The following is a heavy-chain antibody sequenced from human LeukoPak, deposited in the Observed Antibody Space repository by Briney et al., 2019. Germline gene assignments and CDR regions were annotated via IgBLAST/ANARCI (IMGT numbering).Heavy chain of an antibody. Sequence: PGGSLRLSCAASGFTVSSTYMSWVRQAPGKGLEWVSVLYSSGYTKYADSVRGRFSISRDTSENTLSLQMNSLRAEDSAIYYCAAKGNGYTGTYVFAHWGRGTLVTVSS. V-gene: IGHV3-53*01. CDR3: AAKGNGYTGTYVFAH. D-gene: IGHD5-12*01. CDR1: GFTVSSTY. J-gene: IGHJ4*02. CDR2: LYSSGYT.